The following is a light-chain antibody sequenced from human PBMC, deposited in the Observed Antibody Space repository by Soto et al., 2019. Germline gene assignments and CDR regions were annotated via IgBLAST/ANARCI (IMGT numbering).Light chain of an antibody. CDR1: SNDVGGYNY. V-gene: IGLV2-11*01. J-gene: IGLJ1*01. Sequence: QSVLTQPRSVSGSPGQSVTISCTGTSNDVGGYNYVSWFQQHPGKAPKLLIFDVSERPSGVPNRFSGSKSGNTASLTISGLQAADDADYYCCSYAGSRYVFGTGTKLTVL. CDR2: DVS. CDR3: CSYAGSRYV.